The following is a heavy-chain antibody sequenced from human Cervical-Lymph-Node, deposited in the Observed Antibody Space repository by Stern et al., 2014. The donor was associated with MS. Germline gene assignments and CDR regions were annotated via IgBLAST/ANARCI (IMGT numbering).Heavy chain of an antibody. V-gene: IGHV3-30*18. J-gene: IGHJ6*02. Sequence: QVQLVESGGGVVQPGRSLRLSCAASGFTFSTYGMGWVRQAPGKGLEWGALISYDGSYKYYGDSVKGRFTVSRDNSKSTLYLQMNSLTAEDTAIYYCAKELDYRNFLLGALDVWGQGTTVTVSS. CDR3: AKELDYRNFLLGALDV. CDR1: GFTFSTYG. CDR2: ISYDGSYK. D-gene: IGHD4-11*01.